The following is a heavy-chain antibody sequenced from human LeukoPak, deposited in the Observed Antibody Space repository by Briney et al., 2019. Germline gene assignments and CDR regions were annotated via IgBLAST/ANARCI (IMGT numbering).Heavy chain of an antibody. D-gene: IGHD3-22*01. CDR2: ISSRSSYI. Sequence: GGSLRLSCAASGFTFSSYSMNWVRQAPGKGLEWVSSISSRSSYIYYADSVKGRFTISRDNAKDSLYLQMNSLRAEDTAVYYCARDYGPRGYYDSSGYYPFNYWGQGTLVTVSS. CDR3: ARDYGPRGYYDSSGYYPFNY. CDR1: GFTFSSYS. V-gene: IGHV3-21*01. J-gene: IGHJ4*02.